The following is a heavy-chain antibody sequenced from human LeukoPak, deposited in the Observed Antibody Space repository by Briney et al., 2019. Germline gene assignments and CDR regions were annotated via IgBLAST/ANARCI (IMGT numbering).Heavy chain of an antibody. J-gene: IGHJ4*02. Sequence: GGSLRLSCAASGFTFSTYAMSWVRQAPGRGLEWVSAVSDSGSGTYYADSVKGRFTISRDNSKNTLYLQMTSLRAENTALYYCAKGKGSSGWYDWGQGTLVTVSS. D-gene: IGHD6-19*01. CDR2: VSDSGSGT. V-gene: IGHV3-23*01. CDR3: AKGKGSSGWYD. CDR1: GFTFSTYA.